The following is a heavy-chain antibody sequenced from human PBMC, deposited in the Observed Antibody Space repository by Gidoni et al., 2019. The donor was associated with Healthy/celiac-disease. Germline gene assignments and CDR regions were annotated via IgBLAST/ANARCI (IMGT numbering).Heavy chain of an antibody. CDR2: IKKDGSEK. Sequence: EVQLVESGGGLVQPGRSRRLSCAASGFTFSSYWRGWVRQGPGKGLEWVANIKKDGSEKYYVDSVKGRFTISRDNAKNSLYLQMNSRRAEDTAVYYCARDWDDDAFDIWGQGTMVTVSS. CDR3: ARDWDDDAFDI. J-gene: IGHJ3*02. V-gene: IGHV3-7*01. CDR1: GFTFSSYW. D-gene: IGHD1-26*01.